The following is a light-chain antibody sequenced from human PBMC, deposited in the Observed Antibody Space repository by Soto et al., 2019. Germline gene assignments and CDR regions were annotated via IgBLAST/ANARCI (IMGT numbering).Light chain of an antibody. J-gene: IGKJ5*01. CDR3: QQRSNWLIT. Sequence: EIVLTQSPATLSLSPGEIATISCRASQSVRHYLAWYQQKPGQAPRLLIYDASNRATGIPARFSGSGAGTDFTLTISSLEPEDFAVYYCQQRSNWLITFGQGTRLEIK. CDR2: DAS. CDR1: QSVRHY. V-gene: IGKV3-11*01.